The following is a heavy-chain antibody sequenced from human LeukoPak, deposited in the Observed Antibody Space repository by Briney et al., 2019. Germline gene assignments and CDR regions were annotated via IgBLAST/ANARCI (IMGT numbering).Heavy chain of an antibody. CDR1: GYTFTNYY. D-gene: IGHD1-26*01. V-gene: IGHV1-46*01. CDR2: ISPSGGTT. Sequence: ASVKVSCKASGYTFTNYYFHWLRQAPGQGLEWMGIISPSGGTTNYAQKFQGRLTMTRDTSTSTVYMELSSLRSEDTAVYYCARDLSGNKYGHFDYWGQGTLVTVSS. CDR3: ARDLSGNKYGHFDY. J-gene: IGHJ4*02.